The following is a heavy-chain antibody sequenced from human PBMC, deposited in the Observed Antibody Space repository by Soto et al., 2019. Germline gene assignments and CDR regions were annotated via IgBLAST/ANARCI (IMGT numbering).Heavy chain of an antibody. D-gene: IGHD6-6*01. CDR2: IYWSGDE. J-gene: IGHJ3*01. V-gene: IGHV2-5*01. CDR1: GFSLTTSGVG. Sequence: QYTLMESGPTLVKPTQTLTLTCSFSGFSLTTSGVGVGWIRQPPGKALEWLAHIYWSGDEHYRPSLKSRLSIMKAASKNPVVLTMTNMDPVDTATYYCARGIATRPVFAFDVWGQGTMVTVSS. CDR3: ARGIATRPVFAFDV.